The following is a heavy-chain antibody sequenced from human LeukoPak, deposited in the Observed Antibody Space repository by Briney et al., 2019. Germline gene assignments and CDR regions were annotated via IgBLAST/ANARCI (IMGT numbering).Heavy chain of an antibody. D-gene: IGHD2-15*01. Sequence: PGRSLRLSCAASGFTFSSHGMHWVRQAPGQGLEWVTIIWNDGSTKNYVDSVKGRFFISTDNSKNTLYLQMNSLRVEDTAVYYCARGCGGSPGCFIIDYWGQGTLVTVSS. V-gene: IGHV3-33*01. CDR2: IWNDGSTK. CDR1: GFTFSSHG. J-gene: IGHJ4*02. CDR3: ARGCGGSPGCFIIDY.